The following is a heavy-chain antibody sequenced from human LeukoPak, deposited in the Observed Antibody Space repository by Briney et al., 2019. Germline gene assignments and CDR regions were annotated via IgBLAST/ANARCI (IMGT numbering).Heavy chain of an antibody. CDR1: GFTFSSYS. D-gene: IGHD1-14*01. J-gene: IGHJ4*02. Sequence: GGSLRLSCAASGFTFSSYSMNWVRQAPGQGLEWVSSISSSSSYIYYADSVKGRFTISRDNAKNSLYLQMNSLRAEDTAVYYCARDPRTIEKGALDYWGQGTLVTVSS. CDR2: ISSSSSYI. V-gene: IGHV3-21*01. CDR3: ARDPRTIEKGALDY.